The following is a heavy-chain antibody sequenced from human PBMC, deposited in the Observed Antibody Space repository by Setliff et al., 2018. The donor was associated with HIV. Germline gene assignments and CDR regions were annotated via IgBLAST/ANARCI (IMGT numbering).Heavy chain of an antibody. D-gene: IGHD6-19*01. CDR1: GGSISSGSYY. Sequence: PSETLSLTCTVSGGSISSGSYYWSWIRQPAGKGLEWIGHIYTSGSTNYNPSLKSRVTISVDTSKNQFSLKLSSVTAADTAVYYCARDRWYSSQAKLYYLDYWGQGTLVTVSS. J-gene: IGHJ4*02. CDR3: ARDRWYSSQAKLYYLDY. V-gene: IGHV4-61*09. CDR2: IYTSGST.